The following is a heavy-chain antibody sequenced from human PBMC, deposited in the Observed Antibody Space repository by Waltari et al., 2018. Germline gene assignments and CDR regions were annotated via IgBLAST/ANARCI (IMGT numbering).Heavy chain of an antibody. CDR1: GYTFTSYY. D-gene: IGHD3-10*01. V-gene: IGHV1-46*01. CDR2: INPRGGST. J-gene: IGHJ3*02. Sequence: QVQLVQSGAEVKKPGASVKVSCKASGYTFTSYYMHWVRQAPGQGLEWMGRINPRGGSTSYAQKFQGRVTMTRDTSTSTVYMELSSLRSEDTAVYYCARDSLDITMVRGVASDAFDIWGQGTMVTVSS. CDR3: ARDSLDITMVRGVASDAFDI.